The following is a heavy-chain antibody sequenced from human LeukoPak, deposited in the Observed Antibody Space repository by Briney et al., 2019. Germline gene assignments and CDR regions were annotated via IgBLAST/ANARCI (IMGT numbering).Heavy chain of an antibody. Sequence: PVGSLRLSCAASGFIFSSYEMKWVRQAPGKGLEGVSYISSSGSITYYADSVKGRFTISRDNAKKSLYLQMNSLRAEDTAVYYCARIAVTGMWYFDYWGQGTQVTVSS. CDR1: GFIFSSYE. V-gene: IGHV3-48*03. CDR3: ARIAVTGMWYFDY. J-gene: IGHJ4*02. CDR2: ISSSGSIT. D-gene: IGHD6-19*01.